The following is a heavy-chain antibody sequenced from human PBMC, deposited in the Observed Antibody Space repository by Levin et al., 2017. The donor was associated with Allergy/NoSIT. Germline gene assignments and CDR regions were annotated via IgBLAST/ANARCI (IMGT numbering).Heavy chain of an antibody. D-gene: IGHD3-10*01. Sequence: GGSLRLSCAASGFTFDDYAMHWVRQAPGKGLEWVSGISWNSGSIGYADSVKGRFTISRDNAKNSLYLQMNSLRAEDTALYYCAKVGLGEFESPSPFDIWGQGTMVTVSS. V-gene: IGHV3-9*01. CDR2: ISWNSGSI. J-gene: IGHJ3*02. CDR1: GFTFDDYA. CDR3: AKVGLGEFESPSPFDI.